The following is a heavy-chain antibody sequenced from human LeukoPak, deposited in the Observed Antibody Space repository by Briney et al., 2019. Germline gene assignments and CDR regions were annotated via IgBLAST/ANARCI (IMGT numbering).Heavy chain of an antibody. CDR1: GFTFTSHW. D-gene: IGHD5-12*01. Sequence: GGSLRLSCAASGFTFTSHWMSWVRQAPGKGLEWVAHIKEDGSDKKYVDSVKGRFTISRDNPKNSLYLQMNSLRAEDTAVYYCARDIGYHTFDYWGQGGLVTVSS. V-gene: IGHV3-7*05. CDR3: ARDIGYHTFDY. CDR2: IKEDGSDK. J-gene: IGHJ4*02.